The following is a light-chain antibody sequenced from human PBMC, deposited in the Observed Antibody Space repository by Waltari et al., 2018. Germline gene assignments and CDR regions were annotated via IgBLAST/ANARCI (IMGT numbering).Light chain of an antibody. CDR3: SSYTSSNTLV. J-gene: IGLJ3*02. V-gene: IGLV2-14*03. CDR2: DVT. Sequence: QSALTQPASVSGSPGQSITISCTGTSSDVGGYKYVSWYQQNPGKAPKLMIYDVTDRPSGVPTRFSGSKSGNTASLTISGLQAEDEADYYCSSYTSSNTLVFGGGTKLTVL. CDR1: SSDVGGYKY.